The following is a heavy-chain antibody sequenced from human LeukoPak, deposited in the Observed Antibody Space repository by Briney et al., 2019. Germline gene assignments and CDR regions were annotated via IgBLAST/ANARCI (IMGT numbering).Heavy chain of an antibody. CDR1: GFTLSSYE. J-gene: IGHJ2*01. D-gene: IGHD3-22*01. CDR2: MSGSGGST. CDR3: AKDGYYDSSAYYYVRYFDL. Sequence: GGSLRLSCTVSGFTLSSYEMSWVRQAPGRGLEWVSAMSGSGGSTYYADSVKGRFTISRDNSKNTLYLQMNSLRAEDTAVYYCAKDGYYDSSAYYYVRYFDLWGRGTLVTVSS. V-gene: IGHV3-23*01.